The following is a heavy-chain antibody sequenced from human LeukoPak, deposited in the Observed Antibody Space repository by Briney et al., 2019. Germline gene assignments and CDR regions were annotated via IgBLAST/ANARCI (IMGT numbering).Heavy chain of an antibody. V-gene: IGHV1-2*02. CDR2: INPHSGVT. Sequence: ASVKVSFKPSGYTFTDYFIHWVRQAPGQGLEWMGWINPHSGVTNYAQKFQARVTLTRDTTISTAYMELSGLRSDDTAVHFCARELIEDQNWFDPWGQGSQVTVSS. CDR3: ARELIEDQNWFDP. J-gene: IGHJ5*02. D-gene: IGHD3-22*01. CDR1: GYTFTDYF.